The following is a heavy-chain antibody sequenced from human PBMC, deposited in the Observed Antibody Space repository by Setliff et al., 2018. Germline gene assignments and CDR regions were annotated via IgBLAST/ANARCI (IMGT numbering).Heavy chain of an antibody. CDR3: ARDGGGDSDAFDI. Sequence: ASVKVSCKASGYTFTGYYMYWVRQAPGQGLEWMGRINPSSGATIYAQKFQGRVAMTSDTSISTAYMELGRLRSDDTAVYFCARDGGGDSDAFDIWGQGTMVTVS. D-gene: IGHD3-16*01. J-gene: IGHJ3*02. CDR2: INPSSGAT. CDR1: GYTFTGYY. V-gene: IGHV1-2*06.